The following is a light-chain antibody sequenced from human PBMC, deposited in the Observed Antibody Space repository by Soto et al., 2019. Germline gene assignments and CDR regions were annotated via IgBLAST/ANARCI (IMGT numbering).Light chain of an antibody. CDR3: QQRSNWPRVT. CDR1: QSVSSY. Sequence: EIVLTQSPATLSLSPGERATLSCRASQSVSSYLAWYQQKPGQAPRLLIYDASNRATRIPARFSGSGSGTDFTLTISSLEPEDFAVYYCQQRSNWPRVTFGGVTKVEIK. J-gene: IGKJ4*01. V-gene: IGKV3-11*01. CDR2: DAS.